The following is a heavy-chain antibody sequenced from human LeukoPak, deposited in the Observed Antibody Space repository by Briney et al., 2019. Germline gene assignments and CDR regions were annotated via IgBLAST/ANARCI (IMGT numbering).Heavy chain of an antibody. CDR2: INAGNGNT. J-gene: IGHJ6*02. Sequence: ASVKVSCKASGYTFTNYAMHWVRQAPGQRLEWMGWINAGNGNTKYSQKFQGRVTITRDTAASTVYMELSSLRSEDTAVYYCARVGVATTTDYYGMDVRGQGTTVTVSS. V-gene: IGHV1-3*01. CDR3: ARVGVATTTDYYGMDV. D-gene: IGHD5-12*01. CDR1: GYTFTNYA.